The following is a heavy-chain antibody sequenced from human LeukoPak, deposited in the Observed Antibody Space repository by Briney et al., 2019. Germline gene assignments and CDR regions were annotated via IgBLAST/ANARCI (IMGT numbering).Heavy chain of an antibody. CDR3: ARESESSGWYDY. J-gene: IGHJ4*02. Sequence: GGSLRLSCAAPGFMFHDYAIHWVRQAPGKGLEWVSLISGDGGSTFYADSVKGRFTISRDNSKNSLYLQMNSLRSNDTALYYCARESESSGWYDYWGQGTLVTVSS. D-gene: IGHD6-19*01. CDR2: ISGDGGST. CDR1: GFMFHDYA. V-gene: IGHV3-43*02.